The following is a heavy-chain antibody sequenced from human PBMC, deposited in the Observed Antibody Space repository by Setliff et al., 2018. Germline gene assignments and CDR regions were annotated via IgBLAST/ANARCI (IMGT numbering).Heavy chain of an antibody. D-gene: IGHD2-8*01. Sequence: ASVKVSCKASGYTFTSSGITWVRQAPGQGLEWMGWISPHSGRAFYAPQFQDRVIMTTDTSTNTAYLDLRSLRSDDTAVYYCERLVRYCTATACQRTSGDDLWGQGTLVTVSS. CDR3: ERLVRYCTATACQRTSGDDL. CDR2: ISPHSGRA. CDR1: GYTFTSSG. J-gene: IGHJ5*02. V-gene: IGHV1-18*01.